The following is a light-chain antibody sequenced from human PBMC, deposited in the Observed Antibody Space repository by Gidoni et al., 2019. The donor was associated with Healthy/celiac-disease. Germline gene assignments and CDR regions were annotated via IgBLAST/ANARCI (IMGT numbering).Light chain of an antibody. V-gene: IGKV1-33*01. CDR1: QYISNY. Sequence: DLQMTQSPSSLSASVGDRVTITCQASQYISNYLNWYQQKPGKAPKLLIYDASNLETGVPSRFSGSGSGTDFTFTISSLEPEDIATYYCQQYDNLQFTFGPGTKVDIK. J-gene: IGKJ3*01. CDR3: QQYDNLQFT. CDR2: DAS.